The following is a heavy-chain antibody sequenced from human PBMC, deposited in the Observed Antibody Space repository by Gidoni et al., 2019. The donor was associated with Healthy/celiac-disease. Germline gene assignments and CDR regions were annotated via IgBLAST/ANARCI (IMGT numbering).Heavy chain of an antibody. CDR1: GYTFTSYY. Sequence: QVQLVQSGAEVKKPGSSVNVSCKASGYTFTSYYMHWVRQAPGEGLEWMGIINPSGGSTSYAQKFQGRVTMTRDTSTSTVYMELSSLRSEDTAVYYCAREEGQWLVQGLAGWGQGTLVTVSS. D-gene: IGHD6-19*01. CDR2: INPSGGST. V-gene: IGHV1-46*01. J-gene: IGHJ4*02. CDR3: AREEGQWLVQGLAG.